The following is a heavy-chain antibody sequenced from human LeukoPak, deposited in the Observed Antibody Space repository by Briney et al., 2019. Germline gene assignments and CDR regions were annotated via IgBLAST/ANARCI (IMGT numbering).Heavy chain of an antibody. J-gene: IGHJ4*02. Sequence: GGSLRLSCAASGFTFSSYTIHWVRQPPGKGLEWVAVISYDGSNKYYADSVKGRFTISRDNSKNTLYLQMNSLRAEDTAVYYCAKERWLLSSYFDYWGQGTLVTVSS. CDR2: ISYDGSNK. CDR1: GFTFSSYT. D-gene: IGHD3-3*01. CDR3: AKERWLLSSYFDY. V-gene: IGHV3-30*04.